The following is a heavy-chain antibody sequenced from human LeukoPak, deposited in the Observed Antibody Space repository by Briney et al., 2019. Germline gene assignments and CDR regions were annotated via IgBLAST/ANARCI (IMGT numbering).Heavy chain of an antibody. D-gene: IGHD2-8*02. CDR1: GGSISGYY. CDR3: ARGSGPRFAP. J-gene: IGHJ5*02. CDR2: IYYSGST. V-gene: IGHV4-59*01. Sequence: SETLSLTCTVSGGSISGYYWSWIRQPPGQGLEWIGYIYYSGSTHYNPSLKSRVSISVDTSKNNLSLKLTSLTAADTAVYFSARGSGPRFAPWGQGSLVTVSS.